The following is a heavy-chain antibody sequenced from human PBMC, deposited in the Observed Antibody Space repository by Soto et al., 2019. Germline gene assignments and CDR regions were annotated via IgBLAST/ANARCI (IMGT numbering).Heavy chain of an antibody. V-gene: IGHV1-8*01. D-gene: IGHD3-9*01. CDR1: GLTSPSDD. CDR3: ARYRTIAPLAFDI. Sequence: QVQLVQSGAEVKKPGASVQVSCKASGLTSPSDDIIWVRQTSGQGLEWMGWMNPSGTNTGYTQKFQGRGTFSWNTPTTTAYMELTSLTSEDTAVYYCARYRTIAPLAFDIWGQGTMVTVSS. CDR2: MNPSGTNT. J-gene: IGHJ3*02.